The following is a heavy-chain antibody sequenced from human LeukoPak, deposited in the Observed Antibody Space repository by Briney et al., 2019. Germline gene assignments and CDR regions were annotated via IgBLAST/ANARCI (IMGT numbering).Heavy chain of an antibody. CDR2: INPDSGDT. CDR1: GYTFTGYY. D-gene: IGHD1-26*01. J-gene: IGHJ4*02. CDR3: ARGAWELLQLPFDY. V-gene: IGHV1-2*02. Sequence: ASVKVSCKASGYTFTGYYMHWVRQAPGQGLDWMGWINPDSGDTNYAQKFQGRVTMTRDTSISTAYMELSRLRSDDTAVYYCARGAWELLQLPFDYWGQGTLVTVSS.